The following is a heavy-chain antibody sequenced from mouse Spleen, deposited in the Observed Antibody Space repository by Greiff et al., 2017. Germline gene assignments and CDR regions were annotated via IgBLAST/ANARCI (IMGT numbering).Heavy chain of an antibody. V-gene: IGHV1-7*01. Sequence: QVQLQQSGAELAKPGASVKMSCKASGYTFTSYWMHWVKQRPGQGLEWIGYINPSTGYTEYNQKFKDKATLTADKSSSTAYMQLSSLTSEDSAVYYCARELGLRYAMDYWGQGTSVTVSS. D-gene: IGHD3-1*01. CDR3: ARELGLRYAMDY. CDR1: GYTFTSYW. CDR2: INPSTGYT. J-gene: IGHJ4*01.